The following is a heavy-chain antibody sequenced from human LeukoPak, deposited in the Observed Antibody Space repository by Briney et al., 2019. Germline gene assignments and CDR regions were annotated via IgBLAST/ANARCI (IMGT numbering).Heavy chain of an antibody. CDR1: RFIFSSFE. CDR2: IDSSGNTR. D-gene: IGHD3-10*01. J-gene: IGHJ6*02. V-gene: IGHV3-48*03. Sequence: GGSLRLSCAASRFIFSSFEMSWVRQAPGKGLQWVSYIDSSGNTRYYADSVKGRFTISRDNAQNSLYLQMNSLRVEDTAVYYCARSFRRYGMDVWGQGTTVTVSS. CDR3: ARSFRRYGMDV.